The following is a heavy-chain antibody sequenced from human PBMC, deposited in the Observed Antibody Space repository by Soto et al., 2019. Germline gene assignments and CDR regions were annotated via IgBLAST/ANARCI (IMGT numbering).Heavy chain of an antibody. V-gene: IGHV3-49*04. CDR1: GFTFGDYA. CDR2: IRSKAYGGTT. CDR3: TRSGLYRYGPPQPDY. D-gene: IGHD5-18*01. Sequence: GGSLRLSCTASGFTFGDYAMSWVRQAPGKGLEWVGFIRSKAYGGTTEYAASVKGRFTISRDDSKSIAYLQMNSLKTEDTAVYYCTRSGLYRYGPPQPDYWGQGTLVTVSS. J-gene: IGHJ4*02.